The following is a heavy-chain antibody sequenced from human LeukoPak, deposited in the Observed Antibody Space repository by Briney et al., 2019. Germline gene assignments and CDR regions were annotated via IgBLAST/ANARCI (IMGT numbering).Heavy chain of an antibody. D-gene: IGHD6-19*01. CDR1: GFTFRNYA. J-gene: IGHJ4*02. Sequence: GGSLRLSCAASGFTFRNYAMSWVRQAPGKGLEWVSAISGSGISTYYADSVKGRFTTSRDNSKNMLYLQVNSLRAEDTAVYYCAKDADRRQWLVPTSFDYWGQGTLVTVSS. CDR3: AKDADRRQWLVPTSFDY. V-gene: IGHV3-23*01. CDR2: ISGSGIST.